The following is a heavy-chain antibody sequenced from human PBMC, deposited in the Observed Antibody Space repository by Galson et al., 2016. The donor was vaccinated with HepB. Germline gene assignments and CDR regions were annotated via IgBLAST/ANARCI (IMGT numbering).Heavy chain of an antibody. D-gene: IGHD5-18*01. CDR1: GYTFTSHW. CDR3: ARLDHRGYKYAYLDY. J-gene: IGHJ4*02. V-gene: IGHV5-51*01. CDR2: IYPGDFDT. Sequence: QSGAEVKKPGESLKISCKGSGYTFTSHWIGWVRQMPGKGLEVMGFIYPGDFDTRYSPSFQGQVTISADTSTTNVYLQWSSLKASDTAIYYCARLDHRGYKYAYLDYWGQGTLVTVSS.